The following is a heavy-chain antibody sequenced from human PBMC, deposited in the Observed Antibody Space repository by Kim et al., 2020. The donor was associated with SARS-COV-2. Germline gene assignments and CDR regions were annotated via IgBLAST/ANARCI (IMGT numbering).Heavy chain of an antibody. D-gene: IGHD3-10*01. J-gene: IGHJ6*01. Sequence: GGSLRLSCAASGFTFSNYAMSWVRQAPGRGLEWVSVIYSGGSSTYYANSVKGQFTISRDNSKNTLYLQMNSLRVEDTAVYYCAKGVRVVRGVMGAFDYYY. CDR1: GFTFSNYA. CDR3: AKGVRVVRGVMGAFDYYY. CDR2: IYSGGSST. V-gene: IGHV3-23*03.